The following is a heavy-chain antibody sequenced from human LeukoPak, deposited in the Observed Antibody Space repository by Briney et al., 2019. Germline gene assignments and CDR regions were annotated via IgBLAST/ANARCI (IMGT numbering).Heavy chain of an antibody. J-gene: IGHJ4*02. CDR3: ARVGRCSSTSCYAFGY. CDR1: GFTFSSYW. CDR2: INSDGSTT. V-gene: IGHV3-74*01. D-gene: IGHD2-2*01. Sequence: GGSLRLSCAASGFTFSSYWMHWVRQAPGKGLVWVSRINSDGSTTRYADSVKGRFAISRDNAKNTLYLQMNSLRAEDTAVYYCARVGRCSSTSCYAFGYWGQGTLVTVSS.